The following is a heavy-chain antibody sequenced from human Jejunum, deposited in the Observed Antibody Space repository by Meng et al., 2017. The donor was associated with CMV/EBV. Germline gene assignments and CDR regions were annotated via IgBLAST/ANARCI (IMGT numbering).Heavy chain of an antibody. CDR2: ISGDGSDL. CDR1: FPFSNYY. D-gene: IGHD1-26*01. Sequence: FPFSNYYVSGIRLAPGKGLEWISYISGDGSDLFYGDSVRGRFTISRDNAKNSLYLQINSLRVEDTAVYYCVRDILRVGITYYFDYWGQGTLVTVSS. CDR3: VRDILRVGITYYFDY. J-gene: IGHJ4*02. V-gene: IGHV3-11*04.